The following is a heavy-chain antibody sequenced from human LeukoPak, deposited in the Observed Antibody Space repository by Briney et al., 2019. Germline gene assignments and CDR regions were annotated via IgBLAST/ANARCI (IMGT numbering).Heavy chain of an antibody. D-gene: IGHD2-8*01. J-gene: IGHJ4*02. V-gene: IGHV4-39*07. CDR1: GVSISSSSYY. Sequence: SETLSLTCTVSGVSISSSSYYWGWIRQPPGKGLEWIGSIYYSGSTYYNPSLKSRVTISVDTSKNQFSLKLSSVTAADTAVYYCARGSNGGWVDLRPQSRLFWGQGTLVTVSS. CDR2: IYYSGST. CDR3: ARGSNGGWVDLRPQSRLF.